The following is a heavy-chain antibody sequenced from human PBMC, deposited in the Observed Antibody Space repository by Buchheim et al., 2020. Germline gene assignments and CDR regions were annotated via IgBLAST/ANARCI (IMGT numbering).Heavy chain of an antibody. CDR1: GGPFSGYY. CDR3: ARGPKYYYDSSGYYKFDY. J-gene: IGHJ4*02. D-gene: IGHD3-22*01. CDR2: VNHSGTP. Sequence: QVQLQQWGAGLLKPSETLSLTCAVYGGPFSGYYWSWIRQSPGKGLEWIGEVNHSGTPKYNPSFKSRFPISVDTSKNQFSLNLNSVTAADTAVYYCARGPKYYYDSSGYYKFDYWGQGIL. V-gene: IGHV4-34*01.